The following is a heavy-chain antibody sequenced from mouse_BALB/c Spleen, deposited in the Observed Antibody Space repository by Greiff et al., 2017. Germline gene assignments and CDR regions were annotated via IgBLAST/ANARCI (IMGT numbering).Heavy chain of an antibody. J-gene: IGHJ4*01. V-gene: IGHV1-69*02. CDR2: IYPSDSYT. D-gene: IGHD1-1*02. CDR1: GYTFTSYW. CDR3: TRLGGWYDYAMEY. Sequence: QVQLQQPGAELVRPGASVKLSCKASGYTFTSYWINWVKQRPGQGLEWIGNIYPSDSYTNYNQKFKDKATLTVDKSSSTAYMQLSSPTSEDSAVYYCTRLGGWYDYAMEYRGQGTSVTVSS.